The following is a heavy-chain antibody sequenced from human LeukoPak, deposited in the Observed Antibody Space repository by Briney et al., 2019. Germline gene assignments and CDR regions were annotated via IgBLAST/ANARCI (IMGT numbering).Heavy chain of an antibody. Sequence: ASVKVSCKAPGGTFSSYAISWVRQAPGQGLEWMGRIIPILGIANYAQKFQGRVTITADKSTSTAYMELSSLRSEDTAVYYCARDRALYSSGWYRDYYFDYWGQGTLVTVSS. V-gene: IGHV1-69*04. J-gene: IGHJ4*02. D-gene: IGHD6-19*01. CDR2: IIPILGIA. CDR1: GGTFSSYA. CDR3: ARDRALYSSGWYRDYYFDY.